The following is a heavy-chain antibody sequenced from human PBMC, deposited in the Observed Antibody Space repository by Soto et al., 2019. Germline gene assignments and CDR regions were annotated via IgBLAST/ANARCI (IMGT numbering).Heavy chain of an antibody. CDR3: ARTQYYYDSSGYYYPGFFDY. CDR2: IHYSGST. Sequence: PSETLSLTCTVSGGSISSYYWSWIRQPPGKGLEWIGYIHYSGSTNYNPSLKSRVTISVDTSKNQFSLKLSSVTAADTAVYYCARTQYYYDSSGYYYPGFFDYWGQGTLVTVSS. J-gene: IGHJ4*02. V-gene: IGHV4-59*01. D-gene: IGHD3-22*01. CDR1: GGSISSYY.